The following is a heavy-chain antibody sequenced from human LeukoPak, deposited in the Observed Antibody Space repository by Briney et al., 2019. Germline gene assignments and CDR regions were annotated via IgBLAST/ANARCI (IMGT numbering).Heavy chain of an antibody. CDR3: ARGTYYYDSSGYYWYFDL. J-gene: IGHJ2*01. V-gene: IGHV4-38-2*02. CDR2: IYYSGGT. CDR1: NYSISSGYY. D-gene: IGHD3-22*01. Sequence: SETLSLTCTVSNYSISSGYYWSWIRQPPGKGLEWIGYIYYSGGTNYNPSLKGRVTISVDTSKNQFSLKLSSVTAADTAVYYCARGTYYYDSSGYYWYFDLWGRGTLVTVSS.